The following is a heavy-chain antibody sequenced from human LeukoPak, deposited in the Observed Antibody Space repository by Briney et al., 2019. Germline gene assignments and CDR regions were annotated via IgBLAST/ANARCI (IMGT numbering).Heavy chain of an antibody. V-gene: IGHV3-66*01. D-gene: IGHD3-9*01. CDR2: IYSGGTT. Sequence: GGSLRLSCAASGFTVSSSYMSWVRQAPGKGLEWVSVIYSGGTTYYADSVKGRFTISRDNSKNTLYLQMNSLRAEDTAVYYCARRLTGYWAFDYWGQGTLVTVSS. CDR3: ARRLTGYWAFDY. J-gene: IGHJ4*02. CDR1: GFTVSSSY.